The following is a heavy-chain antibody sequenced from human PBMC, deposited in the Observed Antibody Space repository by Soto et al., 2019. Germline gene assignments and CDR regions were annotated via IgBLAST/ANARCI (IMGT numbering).Heavy chain of an antibody. CDR2: VSYDGDNE. CDR3: ARDRLRGYDSSGFYS. CDR1: GFTFSNYA. V-gene: IGHV3-30*03. J-gene: IGHJ4*02. D-gene: IGHD3-22*01. Sequence: GGSLRLSCVASGFTFSNYAMHWVRQAPGKGLEWVAIVSYDGDNEYYADSVRGRFFISRDNSRNTLYLQTSSLRHEDTAVYYCARDRLRGYDSSGFYSWGQGTMVTVSS.